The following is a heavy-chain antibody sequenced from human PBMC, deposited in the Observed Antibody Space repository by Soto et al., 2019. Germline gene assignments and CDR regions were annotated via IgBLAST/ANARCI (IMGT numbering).Heavy chain of an antibody. CDR2: IYYTGNT. CDR3: ARDPRSAYCHGH. V-gene: IGHV4-31*03. D-gene: IGHD3-3*01. CDR1: GGSVSSGSYY. Sequence: PSETLSLTCTVSGGSVSSGSYYWSWIRQHPGRGLEWIGYIYYTGNTYYNPSLKSRLAISVDTSKNQFSLKLASVTAADTAVYYCARDPRSAYCHGHWGQGTLVTVSS. J-gene: IGHJ4*02.